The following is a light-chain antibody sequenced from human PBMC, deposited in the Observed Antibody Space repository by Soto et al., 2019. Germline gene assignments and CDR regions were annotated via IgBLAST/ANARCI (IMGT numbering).Light chain of an antibody. Sequence: QSVLTQPPSVSGAPGQRVTISCTGSSSNIGAGYDVHWYQQLPGTAPKLLIYDNSNRPSGVPDRFSGSKSGTSASLAITGLQAEDEAEYYCQSYDSSLTGYVFGSGTKVNVL. CDR2: DNS. CDR1: SSNIGAGYD. J-gene: IGLJ1*01. CDR3: QSYDSSLTGYV. V-gene: IGLV1-40*01.